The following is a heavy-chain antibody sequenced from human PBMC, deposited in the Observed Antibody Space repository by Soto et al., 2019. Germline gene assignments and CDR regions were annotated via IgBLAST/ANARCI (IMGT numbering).Heavy chain of an antibody. V-gene: IGHV3-30-3*01. CDR3: AKDMDMVTDFYGMDF. J-gene: IGHJ6*02. CDR1: GFTFSSYA. Sequence: GGSLRLSCAASGFTFSSYAMHWVRQAPGKGLEWVAVISYDGSNKYYADSVKGRFTISRDNAKNSLYLQMNSLRAEDTALYYSAKDMDMVTDFYGMDFWGQGTTVTVS. CDR2: ISYDGSNK. D-gene: IGHD5-18*01.